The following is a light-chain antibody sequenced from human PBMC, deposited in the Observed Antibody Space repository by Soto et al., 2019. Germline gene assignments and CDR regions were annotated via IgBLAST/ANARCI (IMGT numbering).Light chain of an antibody. Sequence: DIQMTHSPSTLSASVGDRVTITCRASQSISSWLAWYQQKQGKAPKLLIYDASSLESGVPSRFSGSGSGTEFTLTISSLQPDDFATYYCQQYNSYPLTFGGGTKVEIK. J-gene: IGKJ4*01. CDR1: QSISSW. CDR2: DAS. CDR3: QQYNSYPLT. V-gene: IGKV1-5*01.